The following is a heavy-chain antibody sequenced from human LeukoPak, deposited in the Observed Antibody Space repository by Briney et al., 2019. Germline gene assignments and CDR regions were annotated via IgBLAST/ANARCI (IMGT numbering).Heavy chain of an antibody. CDR2: IYYSGST. CDR3: ARGAPTSY. V-gene: IGHV4-59*01. J-gene: IGHJ4*02. CDR1: GGSISSYY. Sequence: KPSETLSLTCTVSGGSISSYYWSWIRQPPGKGLERIGYIYYSGSTNCNPSLKSRVTISVDTSKNQFSLKLSSLTAADTAVYYCARGAPTSYWGQGTLVTVSS.